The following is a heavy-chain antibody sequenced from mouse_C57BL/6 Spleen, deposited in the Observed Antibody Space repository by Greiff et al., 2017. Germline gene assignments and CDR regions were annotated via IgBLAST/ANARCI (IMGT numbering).Heavy chain of an antibody. Sequence: VQLQESGPGLVAPSQSLSITCTVSGFSLTSYGVSWVRQPPGKGLEWLGVIWGDGGTNYHSALISRLSISKDNSKSHVFLKLNSLQTDNTATYYCAKEDGGNDESAMEYWGQGNSVTVSA. J-gene: IGHJ4*01. CDR3: AKEDGGNDESAMEY. CDR2: IWGDGGT. D-gene: IGHD2-2*01. CDR1: GFSLTSYG. V-gene: IGHV2-3*01.